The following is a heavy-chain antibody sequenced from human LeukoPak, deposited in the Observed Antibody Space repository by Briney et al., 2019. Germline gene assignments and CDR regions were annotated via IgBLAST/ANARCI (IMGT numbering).Heavy chain of an antibody. D-gene: IGHD2-2*01. CDR3: ATVLQGYCSSTSCGPSWFDP. J-gene: IGHJ5*02. Sequence: PSETLSLTCAVSGGSISSGGYSWSWIRQPPGKGLEWIGEINHSGSTNYNPSLKSRVTISVDTSKNQFSLKLSSVTAADTAVYYCATVLQGYCSSTSCGPSWFDPWGQGTLVTVSS. CDR2: INHSGST. V-gene: IGHV4-30-2*01. CDR1: GGSISSGGYS.